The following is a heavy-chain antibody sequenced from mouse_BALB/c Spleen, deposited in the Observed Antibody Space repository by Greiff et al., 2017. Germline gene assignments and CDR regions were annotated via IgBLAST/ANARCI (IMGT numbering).Heavy chain of an antibody. CDR1: GFTFSSFG. CDR3: ARSLGYYYAMDY. V-gene: IGHV5-17*02. Sequence: EVQVVESGGGLVQPGGSRKLSCAASGFTFSSFGMHWVRQAPEKGLEWVAYISSGSSTIYYADTVKGRFTISRDNPKNTLFLQMTSLRSEDTAMYYCARSLGYYYAMDYWGQGTSVTVSS. J-gene: IGHJ4*01. D-gene: IGHD3-1*01. CDR2: ISSGSSTI.